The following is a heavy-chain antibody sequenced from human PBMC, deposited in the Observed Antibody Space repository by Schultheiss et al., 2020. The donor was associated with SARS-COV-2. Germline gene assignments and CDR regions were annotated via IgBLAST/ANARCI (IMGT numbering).Heavy chain of an antibody. CDR1: GFTFSSYA. J-gene: IGHJ4*02. D-gene: IGHD3-3*01. CDR2: IKQDGSEK. CDR3: ARDLGGSGRSGYRTLDY. Sequence: GGSLRLSCAASGFTFSSYAMSWVRQAPGKGLEWVANIKQDGSEKYYVDSVKGRFTISRDNAKNSLYLQMNSLRAEDTAVYYCARDLGGSGRSGYRTLDYWGQGTLVTVSS. V-gene: IGHV3-7*01.